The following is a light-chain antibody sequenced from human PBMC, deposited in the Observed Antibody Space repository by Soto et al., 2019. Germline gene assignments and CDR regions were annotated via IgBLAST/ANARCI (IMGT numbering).Light chain of an antibody. CDR2: GAS. J-gene: IGKJ2*01. V-gene: IGKV3-15*01. CDR3: QQYNNWPSYT. Sequence: EIVMTQSPATLSVSPGERATLSCRASQSVSSNLAWYQQKPGQAPRLRIYGASTRATGIPARFSGSGSATEFTLTISSLQSEEFAVYYCQQYNNWPSYTFGQGTKLEIK. CDR1: QSVSSN.